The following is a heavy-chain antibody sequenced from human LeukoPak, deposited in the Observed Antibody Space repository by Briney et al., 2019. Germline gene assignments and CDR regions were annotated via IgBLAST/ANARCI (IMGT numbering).Heavy chain of an antibody. CDR2: INHSGST. D-gene: IGHD3-10*01. CDR3: ASQRGHPPRTYGSGRYFDY. V-gene: IGHV4-34*01. J-gene: IGHJ4*02. CDR1: GGSFSGYY. Sequence: PSETLSLTCAVYGGSFSGYYWSWIRQPPGKGLEWIGEINHSGSTNYNPSLKSRVTISVDTSKNQFSLKLSSVTAADTAVYYCASQRGHPPRTYGSGRYFDYWGQGTLVTVSS.